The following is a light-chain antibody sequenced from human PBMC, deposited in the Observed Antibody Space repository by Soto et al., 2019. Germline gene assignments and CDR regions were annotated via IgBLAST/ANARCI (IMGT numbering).Light chain of an antibody. Sequence: ALTQPRSVSGSPGQSVTLSCTGTSSDVGGYNYVSWYQQHPGKAPKLMIYDVSKRPSGVPDRFSGSKSGNTASLTISGLQAEDEADYYCCSYAGSYTLVFGGGTKVTVL. V-gene: IGLV2-11*01. CDR2: DVS. CDR1: SSDVGGYNY. J-gene: IGLJ3*02. CDR3: CSYAGSYTLV.